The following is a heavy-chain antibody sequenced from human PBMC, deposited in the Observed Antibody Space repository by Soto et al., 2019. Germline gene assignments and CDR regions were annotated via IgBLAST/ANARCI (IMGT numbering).Heavy chain of an antibody. CDR3: ATSPDYSNSRYYFDC. CDR1: GFTFSSYG. Sequence: PGGSLRLSCAASGFTFSSYGMHWVRQAPGKGLEWVAAISFVGSNKYYADSVKGRFIISRDNSKKTLYLQVNSLRAEDTAVYYCATSPDYSNSRYYFDCWGQGTLVTVSS. D-gene: IGHD4-4*01. CDR2: ISFVGSNK. J-gene: IGHJ4*02. V-gene: IGHV3-30*03.